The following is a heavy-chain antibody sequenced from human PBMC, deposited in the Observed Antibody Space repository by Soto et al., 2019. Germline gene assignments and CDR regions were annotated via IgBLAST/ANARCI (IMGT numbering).Heavy chain of an antibody. CDR3: AREFRFEQAVDY. Sequence: GGSLRLSCAASGFTFSSYAMHWVRQAPGKGLEWVAVISYDGSNKYYADSVEGRFTISRDNSKNTLYLQMNSLRAEDTAVYYCAREFRFEQAVDYWGQGTLVTVSS. J-gene: IGHJ4*02. CDR1: GFTFSSYA. CDR2: ISYDGSNK. D-gene: IGHD3-10*01. V-gene: IGHV3-30-3*01.